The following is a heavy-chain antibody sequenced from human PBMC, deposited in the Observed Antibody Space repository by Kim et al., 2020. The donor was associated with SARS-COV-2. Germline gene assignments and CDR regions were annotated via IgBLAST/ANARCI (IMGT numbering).Heavy chain of an antibody. Sequence: ASVKVSCKASGYTFTSYAMHWVRQAPGQRLEWMGWINAGNGNTKYSQKFQGRVTITRDTSASTAYMELSSLRSEDTAVYYCARDGSGGYNCFDPWGQGTLVTVSS. CDR2: INAGNGNT. J-gene: IGHJ5*02. D-gene: IGHD3-10*01. V-gene: IGHV1-3*01. CDR1: GYTFTSYA. CDR3: ARDGSGGYNCFDP.